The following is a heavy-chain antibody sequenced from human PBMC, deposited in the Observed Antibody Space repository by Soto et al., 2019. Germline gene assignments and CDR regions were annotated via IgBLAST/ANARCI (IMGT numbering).Heavy chain of an antibody. V-gene: IGHV4-31*03. Sequence: SETLSLTCTVSGGSISSGDYYWSWIRQHPGKGLEWIGYIYYSGSTYYNPSLESRVTISVDTSKNQFSLKLSSVTAADTAVYYSASAKEDIVIVPAASFDYWGQGTLVTVSS. CDR3: ASAKEDIVIVPAASFDY. CDR2: IYYSGST. CDR1: GGSISSGDYY. J-gene: IGHJ4*02. D-gene: IGHD2-2*01.